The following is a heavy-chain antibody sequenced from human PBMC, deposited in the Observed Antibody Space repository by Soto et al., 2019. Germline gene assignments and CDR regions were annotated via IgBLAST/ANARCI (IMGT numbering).Heavy chain of an antibody. J-gene: IGHJ6*02. V-gene: IGHV5-51*01. CDR2: IYPGDSET. CDR3: ARRSYCDGDCTRRPYDYYGMAV. D-gene: IGHD2-21*02. Sequence: EVQLVQSGAEVKKPGESLKISCKGSGYSFTSYHIVWVRQMPGKGLEWMGIIYPGDSETRYSPSLQGQVTMSADKSTSPAYLQWSSLKASDTAMYYCARRSYCDGDCTRRPYDYYGMAVWGQGTTVTVSS. CDR1: GYSFTSYH.